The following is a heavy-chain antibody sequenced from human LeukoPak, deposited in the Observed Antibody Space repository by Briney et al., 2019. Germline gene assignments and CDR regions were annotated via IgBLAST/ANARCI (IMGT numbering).Heavy chain of an antibody. J-gene: IGHJ4*02. CDR1: GFTFSSYW. V-gene: IGHV3-7*01. Sequence: GGSLRLSCAASGFTFSSYWMSWVRQAPGKGLEWLANIKQDGSEKYYVDSVKGRFTISRDNAKNSLYLQMNSLRAEDTAVYYCARPHLDLRTGFDYWGQGTLVTVSS. CDR3: ARPHLDLRTGFDY. D-gene: IGHD3/OR15-3a*01. CDR2: IKQDGSEK.